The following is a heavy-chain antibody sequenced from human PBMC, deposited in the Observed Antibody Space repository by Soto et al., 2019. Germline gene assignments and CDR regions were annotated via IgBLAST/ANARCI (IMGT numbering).Heavy chain of an antibody. J-gene: IGHJ4*02. Sequence: EVQMLESGGGLIQPGGSLRLSCAAFGFTVSSNYMTWVRQAPGKGLEWVSVLYSGGSTYYADSVKGRFTISRDNSRNTLYLQMNSLRAEDTAVYYCARGFPSMAYYGEYYFDKWGQGTLVTVSS. CDR1: GFTVSSNY. V-gene: IGHV3-53*01. CDR2: LYSGGST. D-gene: IGHD3-10*01. CDR3: ARGFPSMAYYGEYYFDK.